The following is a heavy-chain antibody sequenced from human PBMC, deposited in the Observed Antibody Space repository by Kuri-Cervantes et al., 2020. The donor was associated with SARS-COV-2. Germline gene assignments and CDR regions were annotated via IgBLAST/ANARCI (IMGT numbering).Heavy chain of an antibody. Sequence: GSLRHPCAASGFTFSSPDMHWVRQTTGKGLEWVSAIGTAGDTYYPGSVKGRFTISRENTKNSLYLQMNSLRAGDTAVYYCARGDVQSGVDAFDIWGQGTMVTVSS. V-gene: IGHV3-13*04. CDR1: GFTFSSPD. CDR2: IGTAGDT. CDR3: ARGDVQSGVDAFDI. J-gene: IGHJ3*02. D-gene: IGHD1-1*01.